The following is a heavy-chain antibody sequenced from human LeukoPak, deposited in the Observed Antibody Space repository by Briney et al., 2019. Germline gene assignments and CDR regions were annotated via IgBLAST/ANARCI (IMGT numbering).Heavy chain of an antibody. V-gene: IGHV3-30*03. CDR2: ISYVGSNK. D-gene: IGHD6-13*01. CDR1: GFTFSSYG. J-gene: IGHJ4*02. Sequence: PGGSLRLSCAASGFTFSSYGMHWVRQAPGKGLEWVAVISYVGSNKYYADSVKGRFTISRDNAKNTVYLEMNSLRSEDTAVYYCARAIGSSWGKVDYWGQGTLVTVSS. CDR3: ARAIGSSWGKVDY.